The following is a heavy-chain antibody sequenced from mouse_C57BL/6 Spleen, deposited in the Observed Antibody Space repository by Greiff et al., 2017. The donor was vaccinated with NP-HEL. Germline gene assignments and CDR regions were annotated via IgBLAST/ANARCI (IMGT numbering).Heavy chain of an antibody. Sequence: VQLQQPGAELVMPGASVKLSCKASGYTFTSYWMHWVKQRPGQGLEWIGEIDPSDSYTNYNQKFKGKSTLTVDKSSSTAYMQLSSLTSEDSAVYYCATGYYGSSYGAMDYWGQGTSVTVSS. CDR2: IDPSDSYT. V-gene: IGHV1-69*01. CDR1: GYTFTSYW. J-gene: IGHJ4*01. CDR3: ATGYYGSSYGAMDY. D-gene: IGHD1-1*01.